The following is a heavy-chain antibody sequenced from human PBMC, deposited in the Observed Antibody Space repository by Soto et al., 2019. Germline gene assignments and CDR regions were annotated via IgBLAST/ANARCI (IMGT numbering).Heavy chain of an antibody. J-gene: IGHJ4*02. D-gene: IGHD4-17*01. CDR1: GFTFSSYA. V-gene: IGHV3-23*01. CDR3: ARASSKATVVTPVDY. Sequence: PGGSLRLSCAASGFTFSSYAMSWVRQAPGKGLEWVSIITSDGRTYYADSVKGRFTISRDNSKNTLYLQMNSLRAEGTAVYYCARASSKATVVTPVDYWGQGTLVTVSS. CDR2: ITSDGRT.